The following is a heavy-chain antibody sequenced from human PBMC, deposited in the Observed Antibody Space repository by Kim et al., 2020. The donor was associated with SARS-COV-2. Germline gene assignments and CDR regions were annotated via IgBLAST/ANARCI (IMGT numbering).Heavy chain of an antibody. V-gene: IGHV4-59*01. Sequence: SETLSLTCTVSGGSISSYYWSWIRQPPGKGLEWIGYIYYSGSTNYNPSLKSRVTISVDTSKNQFSLKLSSVTAADTAVYYCARVGPLTLAAAGTNYYGMDVWGQGTTVTVSS. CDR2: IYYSGST. CDR1: GGSISSYY. J-gene: IGHJ6*02. D-gene: IGHD6-13*01. CDR3: ARVGPLTLAAAGTNYYGMDV.